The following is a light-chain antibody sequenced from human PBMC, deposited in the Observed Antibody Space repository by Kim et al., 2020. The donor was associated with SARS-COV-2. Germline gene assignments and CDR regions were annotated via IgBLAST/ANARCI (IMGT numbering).Light chain of an antibody. CDR1: SSNIGSNT. Sequence: QSVLTQPPSASGTPGQRVTISCSGSSSNIGSNTVNWYLHLPGTAPKLLIYSNNQRPSGVPDRFSGSKSGTSASLAISGLQSEDEADYYCAAWDDTLNGVVFGGGTQLTVL. J-gene: IGLJ3*02. CDR2: SNN. CDR3: AAWDDTLNGVV. V-gene: IGLV1-44*01.